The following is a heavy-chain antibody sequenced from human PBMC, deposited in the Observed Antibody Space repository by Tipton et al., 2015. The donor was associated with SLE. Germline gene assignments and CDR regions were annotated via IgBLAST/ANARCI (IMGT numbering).Heavy chain of an antibody. Sequence: SLRLSCAASGFTVSGNYMSWVRQAPGKGLEWVSSISGGDGGTYYADSVKGRFTISRDNSKNTLFLQMNSLRGEDTAIYYCAKTFGMIDPFDFWGLGTLVTVSS. V-gene: IGHV3-23*01. J-gene: IGHJ4*02. D-gene: IGHD3-16*01. CDR3: AKTFGMIDPFDF. CDR2: ISGGDGGT. CDR1: GFTVSGNY.